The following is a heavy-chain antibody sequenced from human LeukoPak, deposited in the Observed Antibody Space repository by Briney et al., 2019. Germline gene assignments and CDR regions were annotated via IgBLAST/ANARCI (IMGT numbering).Heavy chain of an antibody. CDR2: IIPIFGTA. D-gene: IGHD4-11*01. V-gene: IGHV1-69*05. Sequence: SVKVSCKASGGTFSSYAISWVRQAPGQGLEWMRGIIPIFGTANYAQKFQGRVTITTDESTSTAYMELSSLRSEDTAVYYCARSPTVTNNYYYYYMDVWGKGTTVTVSS. CDR1: GGTFSSYA. CDR3: ARSPTVTNNYYYYYMDV. J-gene: IGHJ6*03.